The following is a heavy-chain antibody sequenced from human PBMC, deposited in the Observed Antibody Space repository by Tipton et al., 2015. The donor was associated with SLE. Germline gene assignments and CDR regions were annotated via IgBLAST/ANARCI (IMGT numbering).Heavy chain of an antibody. Sequence: TLSLTCSVSGGSIGYYYWNWIRQPPGKGLEWIGYVFYSGSTTYNPSFRGRVTMSVDTSKNQFALRLRSVTAADTAVYYCARPDYCAGGTCYLDWGQGILVTVSS. CDR2: VFYSGST. J-gene: IGHJ4*02. V-gene: IGHV4-59*12. CDR1: GGSIGYYY. D-gene: IGHD2-8*02. CDR3: ARPDYCAGGTCYLD.